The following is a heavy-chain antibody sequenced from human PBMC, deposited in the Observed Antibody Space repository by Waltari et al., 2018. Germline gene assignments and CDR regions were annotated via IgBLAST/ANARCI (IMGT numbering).Heavy chain of an antibody. V-gene: IGHV3-23*04. CDR3: ARVVLRYFDWLSEGMDV. D-gene: IGHD3-9*01. CDR1: GFTFSSYA. CDR2: ISGSGGST. Sequence: EVQLVESGGGLVQPGGSLRLSCAASGFTFSSYAMRWVRQAPGKGLEWVSAISGSGGSTYYADSVKGRFTISRDNSKNTLYLQMNSLRAEDTAVYYCARVVLRYFDWLSEGMDVWGQGTTVTVSS. J-gene: IGHJ6*02.